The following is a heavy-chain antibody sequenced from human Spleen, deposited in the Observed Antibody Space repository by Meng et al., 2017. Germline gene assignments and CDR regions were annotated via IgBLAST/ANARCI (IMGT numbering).Heavy chain of an antibody. D-gene: IGHD6-25*01. CDR1: GYNFPAYY. CDR2: INPKSGDT. J-gene: IGHJ4*02. CDR3: ARDEDISAAGKLFGDY. V-gene: IGHV1-2*06. Sequence: QGQRGSSGAAGESPGAAVKVSCKTPGYNFPAYYIHWVRRAPGQGLEWMGRINPKSGDTHYEQKFQARATMTGDKSISTAYMELSGLRSDDTAMYYCARDEDISAAGKLFGDYWGQGTLVTVSS.